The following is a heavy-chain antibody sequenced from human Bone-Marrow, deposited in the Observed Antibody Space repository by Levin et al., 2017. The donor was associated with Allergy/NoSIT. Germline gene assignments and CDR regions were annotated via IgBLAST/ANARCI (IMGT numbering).Heavy chain of an antibody. CDR2: INHSGST. J-gene: IGHJ4*02. Sequence: SQTLSLTCAVYGGSFSGYYWSWIRQPPGKGLEWIGEINHSGSTNYNPSLKSRVTISVDTSKNQFSLKLSSVTAADTAVYYCARGRLYCSSTSCYRSYFDYWGQGTLVTVSS. CDR1: GGSFSGYY. V-gene: IGHV4-34*01. D-gene: IGHD2-2*01. CDR3: ARGRLYCSSTSCYRSYFDY.